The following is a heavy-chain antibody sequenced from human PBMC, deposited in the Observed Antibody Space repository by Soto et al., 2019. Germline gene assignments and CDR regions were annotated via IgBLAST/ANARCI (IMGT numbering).Heavy chain of an antibody. J-gene: IGHJ4*02. D-gene: IGHD3-22*01. CDR1: GYTFTSYY. CDR2: INPSGGST. Sequence: QVQLVQSGAEVKKPGASVQVSCRASGYTFTSYYMHWVRQAPGQGLEWMGIINPSGGSTSYAQRFQGRVTMTRDTSTRTVYMELSSLRSEDTAVYYCPIPFDYYDSSGSDYWGQGTLVTVSS. V-gene: IGHV1-46*01. CDR3: PIPFDYYDSSGSDY.